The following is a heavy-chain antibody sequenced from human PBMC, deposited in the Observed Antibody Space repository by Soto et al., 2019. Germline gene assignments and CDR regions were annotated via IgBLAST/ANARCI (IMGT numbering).Heavy chain of an antibody. J-gene: IGHJ4*02. D-gene: IGHD1-1*01. CDR1: GFIFEYYS. Sequence: PGGSLRLSCKVSGFIFEYYSMIWVRQAPGKGLEWVGFIRAEIHGGTTEYAASVKGRFSISRDDSKSTAYLQMYSLKTEDTAIYYCTRDWRAVGFDYWGQGTLVTVSS. CDR2: IRAEIHGGTT. CDR3: TRDWRAVGFDY. V-gene: IGHV3-49*02.